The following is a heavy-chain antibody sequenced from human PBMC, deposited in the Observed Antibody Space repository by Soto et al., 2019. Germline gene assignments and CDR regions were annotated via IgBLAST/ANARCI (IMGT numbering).Heavy chain of an antibody. CDR1: GYTFASYD. D-gene: IGHD2-15*01. CDR2: MNPNSGNT. CDR3: ARDQHDCSGGSCYPRGWFDP. Sequence: ASVKVSCKASGYTFASYDINWVRQATEQGLEWMGWMNPNSGNTGYAQKFQGRVTMTRNTSISTAYMELSSLRAEDTAVYYCARDQHDCSGGSCYPRGWFDPWGQGTLVTVSS. V-gene: IGHV1-8*01. J-gene: IGHJ5*02.